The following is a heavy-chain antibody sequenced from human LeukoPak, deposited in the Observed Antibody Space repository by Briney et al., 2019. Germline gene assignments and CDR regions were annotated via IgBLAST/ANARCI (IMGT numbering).Heavy chain of an antibody. CDR3: ARDRHYDFWSGYPTGSDY. CDR1: GYTFTSYG. J-gene: IGHJ4*02. V-gene: IGHV1-18*01. D-gene: IGHD3-3*01. Sequence: GSSVKVSCKASGYTFTSYGISWVRQAPGQGLEWMGWISAYNGNTNYAQKLQGRVTMTTDTSTSTAYMELRSLRSDDTAAYYCARDRHYDFWSGYPTGSDYWGQGTLVTVSS. CDR2: ISAYNGNT.